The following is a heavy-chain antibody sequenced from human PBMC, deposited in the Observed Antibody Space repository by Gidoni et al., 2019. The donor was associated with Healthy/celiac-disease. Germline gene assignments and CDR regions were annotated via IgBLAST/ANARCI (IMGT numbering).Heavy chain of an antibody. J-gene: IGHJ4*02. CDR2: IKSKTDGGTT. Sequence: EVQLVESGGGLVKPGGSLRLSSAASGFTLSNAWMSWVRQAPGKGLEWVGRIKSKTDGGTTDYAAPVKGRFTISRDDSKNTLYLQMNSLKTEDTAVYYCTTDLWFRELIDYWGQGTLVTVSS. CDR1: GFTLSNAW. CDR3: TTDLWFRELIDY. D-gene: IGHD3-10*01. V-gene: IGHV3-15*01.